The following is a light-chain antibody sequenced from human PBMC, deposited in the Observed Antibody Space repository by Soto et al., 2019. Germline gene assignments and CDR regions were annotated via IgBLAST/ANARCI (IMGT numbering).Light chain of an antibody. CDR1: QGVSSSN. CDR2: AAS. J-gene: IGKJ3*01. CDR3: QRYGSSRPLFI. Sequence: EIVLTQSPGTLCLSPGERATLSCRASQGVSSSNLAWYRQKPGQAPRLLIYAASSRATGIPDRFSGSGSGTDFTLTISRLEPEDFAVYYCQRYGSSRPLFIFGPGTKVDIK. V-gene: IGKV3-20*01.